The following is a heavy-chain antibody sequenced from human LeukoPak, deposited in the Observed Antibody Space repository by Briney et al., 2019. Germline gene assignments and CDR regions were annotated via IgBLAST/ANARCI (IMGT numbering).Heavy chain of an antibody. V-gene: IGHV4-59*01. CDR1: GGSLSSYY. CDR3: ARGYCTNGVCYIGPFDY. Sequence: SETLSLTCTVSGGSLSSYYWSWIRQPPGKGLEWIGYIYYSGSTNYNPSLKSRVTISVDTSKNQFSLKLSSVTAADTAVCYCARGYCTNGVCYIGPFDYWGQGTLVTVSS. D-gene: IGHD2-8*01. J-gene: IGHJ4*02. CDR2: IYYSGST.